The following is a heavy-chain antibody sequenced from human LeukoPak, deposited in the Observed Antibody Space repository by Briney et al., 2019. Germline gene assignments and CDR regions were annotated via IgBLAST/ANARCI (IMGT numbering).Heavy chain of an antibody. CDR3: ARNGAVAGTWYAMDV. CDR2: ISTYNGNT. Sequence: ASVKVSCKASGYTFTSHGISWVRQAPGQGLEWMGWISTYNGNTNYAQKLQGRVTMTTDTSSSTAYMELRSLRSDDTAVYYCARNGAVAGTWYAMDVWGQGTTVTVSS. J-gene: IGHJ6*02. D-gene: IGHD6-19*01. V-gene: IGHV1-18*01. CDR1: GYTFTSHG.